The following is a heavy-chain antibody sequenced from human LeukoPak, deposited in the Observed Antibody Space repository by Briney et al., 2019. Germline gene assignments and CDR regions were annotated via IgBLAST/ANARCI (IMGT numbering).Heavy chain of an antibody. CDR1: GFTFSSYS. V-gene: IGHV3-21*01. D-gene: IGHD4/OR15-4a*01. Sequence: GGSLRLSCAASGFTFSSYSMNWVRQAPGKGLEWVSSISSSSSYIYYADSVKGRFTISRDNAKNSLYLQMNSLRAEDTAVYYCARVERQPRCFDAFDIWGQGTMVSVSS. CDR3: ARVERQPRCFDAFDI. CDR2: ISSSSSYI. J-gene: IGHJ3*02.